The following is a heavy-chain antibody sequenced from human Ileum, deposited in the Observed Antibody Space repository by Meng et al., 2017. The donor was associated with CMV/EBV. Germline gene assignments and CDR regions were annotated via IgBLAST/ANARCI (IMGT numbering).Heavy chain of an antibody. CDR2: VSHDGSNE. CDR3: ARAPGADC. J-gene: IGHJ4*02. D-gene: IGHD2-21*01. Sequence: SLKISCAASGFTFSSPIHWVRQAPGKGLEWVAVVSHDGSNEHYADSVKGRFTISIDNSKNTRYLQMNSLRTEDTAVYYCARAPGADCWGQGTLVTVSS. V-gene: IGHV3-30*04. CDR1: GFTFSSP.